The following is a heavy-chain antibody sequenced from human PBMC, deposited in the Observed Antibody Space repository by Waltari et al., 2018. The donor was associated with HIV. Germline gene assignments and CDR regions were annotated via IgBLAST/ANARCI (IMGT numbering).Heavy chain of an antibody. CDR1: GFTFSNFA. CDR2: FWSDGAEI. CDR3: ARGYSSSRWIPLYH. Sequence: QVQLVESGGGVVQPGTSLTLSCAVSGFTFSNFAIHWVRQSTGKVWEWLAVFWSDGAEISYADSVKGRFTVSKDSSQKTLYLHLTSLRAEDTALYYCARGYSSSRWIPLYHWGRGTLVTVSS. V-gene: IGHV3-33*01. D-gene: IGHD6-6*01. J-gene: IGHJ4*02.